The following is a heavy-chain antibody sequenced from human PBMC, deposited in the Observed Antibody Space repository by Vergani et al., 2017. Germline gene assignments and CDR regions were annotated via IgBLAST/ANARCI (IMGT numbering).Heavy chain of an antibody. Sequence: EVQLLESGGGLVQPGGSLRLSCAASGFTFSSYAMSWVRQAPGKGLEWVSAISGSGGSTYYADSVKGRFTISRDNSKNTLYLQMNSLRAEDTAVYYCARGRGSRSSSWSHAFDIWGQGTMVTVSS. CDR1: GFTFSSYA. J-gene: IGHJ3*02. CDR3: ARGRGSRSSSWSHAFDI. CDR2: ISGSGGST. V-gene: IGHV3-23*01. D-gene: IGHD6-13*01.